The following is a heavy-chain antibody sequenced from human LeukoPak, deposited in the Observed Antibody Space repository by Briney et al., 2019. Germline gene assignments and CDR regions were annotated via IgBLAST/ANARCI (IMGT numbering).Heavy chain of an antibody. V-gene: IGHV1-8*01. CDR2: MNPVSGNA. D-gene: IGHD6-13*01. CDR3: ARAPMGAAALY. CDR1: GYTFTNFD. Sequence: ASVKVSCKASGYTFTNFDINWVRQAPGQGLEWMGWMNPVSGNAGSAQKFQGRITLTRDTSINTAYMELSSLRSDDTAFYYCARAPMGAAALYWGQGTLVTVSS. J-gene: IGHJ4*02.